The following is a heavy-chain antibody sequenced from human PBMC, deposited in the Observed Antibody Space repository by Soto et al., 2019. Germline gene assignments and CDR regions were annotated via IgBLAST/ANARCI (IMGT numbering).Heavy chain of an antibody. J-gene: IGHJ6*02. CDR2: VYSSGST. D-gene: IGHD3-9*01. Sequence: QVLLQESGPGLVNPSETLSLTCTVSDDSISRYYLTWIRQPPGKGLEWIGYVYSSGSTSYNPACQSRVSMSLNTSKNQFSLRLSSVTAADTAVYCCARLPILRIPTTPGDWFDAMDVWSQGTPVAVSS. V-gene: IGHV4-59*01. CDR1: DDSISRYY. CDR3: ARLPILRIPTTPGDWFDAMDV.